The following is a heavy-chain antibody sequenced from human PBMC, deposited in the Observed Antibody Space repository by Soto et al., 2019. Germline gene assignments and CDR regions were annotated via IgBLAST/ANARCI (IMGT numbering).Heavy chain of an antibody. J-gene: IGHJ5*02. V-gene: IGHV4-39*01. Sequence: PSETLSLTCTVSGGSISSSSYYWGWIRQPTGKGLEWIGSIYYSGSTYYNPSLKSRVTISVDTSKNQFSLKLSSVTAADTAVYYCAKGDRGYFDNWFDPWGQGTLVTVSS. D-gene: IGHD3-9*01. CDR1: GGSISSSSYY. CDR2: IYYSGST. CDR3: AKGDRGYFDNWFDP.